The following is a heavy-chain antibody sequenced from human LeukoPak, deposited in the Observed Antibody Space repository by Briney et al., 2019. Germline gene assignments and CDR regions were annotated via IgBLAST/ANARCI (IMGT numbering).Heavy chain of an antibody. D-gene: IGHD6-13*01. Sequence: SQTLSLTCAISGDSVSSNSAVWNWIRQSPSRGLEWLGRTYYRSKWYNDYAVSVKSRITINPNTSKNQFSLQLNSVTPEDTAVYYCAREGIAEGCFQHWGQGTLVTVSS. J-gene: IGHJ1*01. V-gene: IGHV6-1*01. CDR1: GDSVSSNSAV. CDR2: TYYRSKWYN. CDR3: AREGIAEGCFQH.